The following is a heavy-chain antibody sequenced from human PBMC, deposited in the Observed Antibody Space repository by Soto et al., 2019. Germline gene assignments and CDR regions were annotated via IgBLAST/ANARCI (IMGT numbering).Heavy chain of an antibody. Sequence: VGSLRLSCAASGFTFSSYAMSWVRQAPGKGLEWVSAISGSGGSTYYADSVKGRFTISRDNSKNTLYLQMNSLRAEDTAVYYCAKVGCSSTSCYKGDYYYYGMDVWGQGTTVTVSS. CDR2: ISGSGGST. CDR1: GFTFSSYA. J-gene: IGHJ6*02. CDR3: AKVGCSSTSCYKGDYYYYGMDV. D-gene: IGHD2-2*02. V-gene: IGHV3-23*01.